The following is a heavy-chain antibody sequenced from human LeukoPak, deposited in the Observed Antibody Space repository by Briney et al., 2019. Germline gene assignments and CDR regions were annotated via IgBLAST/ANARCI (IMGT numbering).Heavy chain of an antibody. CDR3: ARQQLPWVPAN. CDR2: IYYSGST. V-gene: IGHV4-39*01. J-gene: IGHJ4*02. Sequence: PSETLSLTCTVPGGSISSSSYYWGWIRQPPGKGLEWIGSIYYSGSTYYNPSLKSRVTISVDTSKNQFSLKLSSATAADTAVYYCARQQLPWVPANWGQGTLVAVSS. CDR1: GGSISSSSYY. D-gene: IGHD2-2*01.